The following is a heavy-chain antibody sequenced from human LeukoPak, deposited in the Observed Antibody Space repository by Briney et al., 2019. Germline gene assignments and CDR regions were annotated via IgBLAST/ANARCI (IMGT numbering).Heavy chain of an antibody. D-gene: IGHD3-22*01. J-gene: IGHJ1*01. V-gene: IGHV3-48*02. CDR2: ISGSSSSI. CDR1: GFTFSSYS. Sequence: GGSLTLSCAPSGFTFSSYSMNCLRQAPGKGLEWFSSISGSSSSIYYARSVKGRFTICRENDKNSLYLQMTSLRDAATAVYYCARDYYDGSGFVEYFQHWGQGTLVTVSS. CDR3: ARDYYDGSGFVEYFQH.